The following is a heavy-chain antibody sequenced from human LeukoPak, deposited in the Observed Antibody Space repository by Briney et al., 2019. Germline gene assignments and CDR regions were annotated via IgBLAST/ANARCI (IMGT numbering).Heavy chain of an antibody. V-gene: IGHV1-8*02. CDR2: VNPNSGDT. CDR1: GYTFTTFE. Sequence: ASVKVSCTASGYTFTTFEISWVRQAPGQGLEWMGWVNPNSGDTGYAQQIQGRVNLTRNTAIATAYMEPSSLKSEDTAVYYCARVDTGLTYWGQGTLIIVSS. J-gene: IGHJ4*02. D-gene: IGHD2-8*02. CDR3: ARVDTGLTY.